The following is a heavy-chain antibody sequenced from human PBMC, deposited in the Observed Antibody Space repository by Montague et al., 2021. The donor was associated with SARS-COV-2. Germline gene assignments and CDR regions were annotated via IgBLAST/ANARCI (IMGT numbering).Heavy chain of an antibody. J-gene: IGHJ4*02. D-gene: IGHD6-13*01. CDR2: VHYTGST. CDR1: GGSISSYY. V-gene: IGHV4-59*01. Sequence: SETLSLTCEVSGGSISSYYWSWIRQSPGKGLEWIGYVHYTGSTKYNPSLKTRVTLSLDTPKKHCSLKLKSVTAADTAMYYCASHPVWQQLCTWGQGTLVSVSS. CDR3: ASHPVWQQLCT.